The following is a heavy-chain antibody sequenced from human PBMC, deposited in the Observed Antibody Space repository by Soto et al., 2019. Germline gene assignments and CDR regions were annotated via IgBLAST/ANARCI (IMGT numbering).Heavy chain of an antibody. CDR3: EVAVAGYPSVAFDI. D-gene: IGHD6-19*01. CDR1: GGSISSSSYY. CDR2: IYYSGST. V-gene: IGHV4-39*01. Sequence: SETLAIACAVSGGSISSSSYYWGWIRQPPGKGLEWIGSIYYSGSTYYNPSLKSRVTISVDTSKNQFSLKLSSVTAADMAVYYCEVAVAGYPSVAFDIWGQGTMVTVSS. J-gene: IGHJ3*02.